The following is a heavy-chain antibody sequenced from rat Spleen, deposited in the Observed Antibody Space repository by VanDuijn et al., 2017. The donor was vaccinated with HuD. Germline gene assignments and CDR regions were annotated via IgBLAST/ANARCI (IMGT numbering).Heavy chain of an antibody. Sequence: EVQLVESGGGLVQPGRSLKLSCAASGFAFSSFPMAWVRQAPTKGLEWVTSISPSGTGTYYRDSVRGRFTVSRDNAKSTLYLQMDSLRSEDTATYYCARHNSGYGVIYVWGQGASVTVSS. J-gene: IGHJ4*01. CDR1: GFAFSSFP. CDR3: ARHNSGYGVIYV. CDR2: ISPSGTGT. D-gene: IGHD4-3*01. V-gene: IGHV5-25*01.